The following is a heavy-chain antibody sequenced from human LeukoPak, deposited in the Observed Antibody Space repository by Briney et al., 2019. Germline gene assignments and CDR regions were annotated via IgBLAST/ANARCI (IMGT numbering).Heavy chain of an antibody. J-gene: IGHJ4*02. D-gene: IGHD3-10*01. CDR3: AKDHSYGSGSLPLPDY. CDR1: GFTFSSYA. Sequence: GGSLRLSCAASGFTFSSYAMSWVRQAPGKGLEWVSAISGSGDSTYYADSVKGRFTISRDNTKNTLYLQMNSLRAEDTAVYYCAKDHSYGSGSLPLPDYWGQGTLVTVSS. V-gene: IGHV3-23*01. CDR2: ISGSGDST.